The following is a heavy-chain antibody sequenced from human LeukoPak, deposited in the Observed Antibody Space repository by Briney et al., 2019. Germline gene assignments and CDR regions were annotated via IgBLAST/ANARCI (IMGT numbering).Heavy chain of an antibody. CDR2: ISHDETYK. CDR1: GFTFRNYG. V-gene: IGHV3-33*01. J-gene: IGHJ5*02. CDR3: ARDVTLREEEANWFDP. Sequence: GGSLRLSCAASGFTFRNYGMHWVRQAPGKGLEWVAVISHDETYKNSADSVMGRFTISRDNSKNTVYLQMNSLKAEDTAAHYCARDVTLREEEANWFDPWGQGTLVTVSS. D-gene: IGHD1-26*01.